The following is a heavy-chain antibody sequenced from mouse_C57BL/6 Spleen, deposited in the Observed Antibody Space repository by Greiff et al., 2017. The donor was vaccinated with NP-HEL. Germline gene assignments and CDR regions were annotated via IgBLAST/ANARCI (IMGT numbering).Heavy chain of an antibody. CDR2: IHPNSGST. CDR3: ARRLYYYGSDWYFDV. D-gene: IGHD1-1*01. CDR1: GYTFTSYW. J-gene: IGHJ1*03. Sequence: QVQLKQPGAELVKPGASVKLSCKASGYTFTSYWMHWVKQRPGQGLEWIGMIHPNSGSTNYNEKFKSKATLTVDKSSSTAYMQLSSLTSEDSAVYYCARRLYYYGSDWYFDVWGTGTTVTVSS. V-gene: IGHV1-64*01.